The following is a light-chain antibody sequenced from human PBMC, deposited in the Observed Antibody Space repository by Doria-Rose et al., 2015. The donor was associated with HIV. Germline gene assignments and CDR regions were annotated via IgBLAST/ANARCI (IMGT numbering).Light chain of an antibody. CDR3: HQYGTSWT. CDR1: QSFSSTY. V-gene: IGKV3-20*01. Sequence: TQSPGTLSLSPGERATLSCRASQSFSSTYLAWYQQKPGQAPSLLIYDGSTRATGIPDGLSASRSGTDFTLTINRLEPEDFALYYCHQYGTSWTFGQGTKVEI. CDR2: DGS. J-gene: IGKJ1*01.